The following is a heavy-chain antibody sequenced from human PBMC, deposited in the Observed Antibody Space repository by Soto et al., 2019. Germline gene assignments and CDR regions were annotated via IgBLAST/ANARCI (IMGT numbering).Heavy chain of an antibody. J-gene: IGHJ5*02. CDR2: ISSSSSTI. CDR3: ARESAALNWFDP. V-gene: IGHV3-48*02. CDR1: GFTFSSYS. Sequence: EVQLVESGGGLVQPGGSLRLSCAASGFTFSSYSMNWVRQAPGKGLEWVSYISSSSSTIYYADSVKGRFTISRVNAKNSLYLQMNSLRDEDTAGYYCARESAALNWFDPWGQGTLVTVSS. D-gene: IGHD2-2*01.